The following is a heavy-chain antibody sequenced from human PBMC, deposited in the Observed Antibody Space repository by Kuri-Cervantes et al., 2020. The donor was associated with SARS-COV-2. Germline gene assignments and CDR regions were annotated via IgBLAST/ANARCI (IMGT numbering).Heavy chain of an antibody. Sequence: GGSLRLSCSASGFTFSSYAMHWVRQAPGKGLEYVSAISSNGGSTYYADSVKGRFTISRDNSKNTLYLQMSSLRAEDTAVCYCVKGYCSSTSCYRGGYWGQGTLVTVSS. CDR1: GFTFSSYA. D-gene: IGHD2-2*02. CDR2: ISSNGGST. J-gene: IGHJ4*02. V-gene: IGHV3-64D*08. CDR3: VKGYCSSTSCYRGGY.